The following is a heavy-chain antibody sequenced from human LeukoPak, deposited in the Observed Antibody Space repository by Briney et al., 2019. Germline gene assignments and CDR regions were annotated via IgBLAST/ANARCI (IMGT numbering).Heavy chain of an antibody. D-gene: IGHD2-21*01. CDR1: GFTLSSYA. J-gene: IGHJ4*02. Sequence: AGSVRLSCVDAGFTLSSYAMSWVRQVPGKGLEWVSGISEKGGSTYYTDSVKGRFTISRDNSKNTLYLQMNSLRVEDTAIYYCASRLGLGRHYLKWGQRTLRTLSS. V-gene: IGHV3-23*01. CDR3: ASRLGLGRHYLK. CDR2: ISEKGGST.